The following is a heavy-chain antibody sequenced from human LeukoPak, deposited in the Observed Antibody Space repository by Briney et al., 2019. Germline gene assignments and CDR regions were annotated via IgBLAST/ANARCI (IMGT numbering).Heavy chain of an antibody. Sequence: SVKVSCKASGGTFSSYAISWVRQAPGQGLEWMGGIIPIFGTANYAQKFQGRVTITADKSTSTAYMELSSLRSEDTAVYYCARHYSSSQDSCLGYWGQGTLVTVSS. D-gene: IGHD6-6*01. CDR1: GGTFSSYA. V-gene: IGHV1-69*06. J-gene: IGHJ4*02. CDR2: IIPIFGTA. CDR3: ARHYSSSQDSCLGY.